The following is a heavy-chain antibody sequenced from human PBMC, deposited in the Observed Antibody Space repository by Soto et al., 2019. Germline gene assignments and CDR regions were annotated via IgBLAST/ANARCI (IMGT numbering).Heavy chain of an antibody. CDR2: ISAYNGNT. V-gene: IGHV1-18*04. CDR1: GYTFTSYG. Sequence: ASVKVSCKASGYTFTSYGISCVRQAPGQGIDWMGWISAYNGNTKYAQDLQGRVTMTTDTSTSTAYMELRSLRSDDTAMYYCARFSGGSYNTYYFYYGMDVWGQGTTVTVSS. D-gene: IGHD2-15*01. CDR3: ARFSGGSYNTYYFYYGMDV. J-gene: IGHJ6*02.